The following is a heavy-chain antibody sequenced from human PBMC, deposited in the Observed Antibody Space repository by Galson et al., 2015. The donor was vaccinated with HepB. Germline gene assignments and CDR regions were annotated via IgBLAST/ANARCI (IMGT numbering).Heavy chain of an antibody. Sequence: SLRLSCAASGFTFGDYAMSWFRQAPGKGLEWVGFIRSKTYGGTTEHAAAVKGRFTVSRDDSKSIAYLQMSSLRTGDTAVYYCAREEDCSGTGRHSVWGQGTLVTVSS. CDR3: AREEDCSGTGRHSV. CDR1: GFTFGDYA. J-gene: IGHJ4*02. V-gene: IGHV3-49*03. D-gene: IGHD2-15*01. CDR2: IRSKTYGGTT.